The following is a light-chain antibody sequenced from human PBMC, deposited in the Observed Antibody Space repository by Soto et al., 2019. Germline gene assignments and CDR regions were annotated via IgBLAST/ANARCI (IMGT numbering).Light chain of an antibody. CDR1: HDIRKY. Sequence: DSQMTQSTTSLSASVGDRVTITCQASHDIRKYLNWYQQKPGKAPRLLIYDASNMEKGVPSRFTGSGSGTDFILTISSLQPEDIATYYCQQYENCPITFGQGTRLAIK. CDR3: QQYENCPIT. V-gene: IGKV1-33*01. CDR2: DAS. J-gene: IGKJ5*01.